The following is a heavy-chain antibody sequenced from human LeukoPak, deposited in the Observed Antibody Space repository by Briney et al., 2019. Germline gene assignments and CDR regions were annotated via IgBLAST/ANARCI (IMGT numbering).Heavy chain of an antibody. CDR3: ARHESRLRFFGWLTGDDY. V-gene: IGHV4-38-2*01. J-gene: IGHJ4*02. Sequence: SETLSLTCAVSGYSISSGYYCGWIRQPPGKGLEWIGSIYHSGSTYYNPSLKSRVTISVDTSKNQFSLKLSSVTAADTAVYYCARHESRLRFFGWLTGDDYWGQGTLVTVSS. D-gene: IGHD3-3*01. CDR2: IYHSGST. CDR1: GYSISSGYY.